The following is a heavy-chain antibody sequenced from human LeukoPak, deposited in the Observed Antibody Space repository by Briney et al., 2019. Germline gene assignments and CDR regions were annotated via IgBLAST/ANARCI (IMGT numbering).Heavy chain of an antibody. V-gene: IGHV4-4*02. CDR1: GVSISSSCS. Sequence: SETLSLTCAVSGVSISSSCSWTWVRQSPGGGLEWIGEVSHSGSTNYNPSLRSRVTISVDKSKDKFSLTLTSLIAADTAVYYCARDRHTLTPAAPGGFNVWGQGTTVTVSS. CDR2: VSHSGST. D-gene: IGHD2-15*01. J-gene: IGHJ6*02. CDR3: ARDRHTLTPAAPGGFNV.